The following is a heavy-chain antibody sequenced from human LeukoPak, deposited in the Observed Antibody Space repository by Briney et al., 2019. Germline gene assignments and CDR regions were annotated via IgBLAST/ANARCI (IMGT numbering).Heavy chain of an antibody. CDR2: IKKDGSEK. Sequence: PGGSLRLSCAASGFSFSEHWMTWVRLAPGKGLEWVADIKKDGSEKQQVDSVKGRFIISRDTSKNTLYLQMNSLRAEDTAMYYCVRGDLGVDYWGQGTLVTVSS. J-gene: IGHJ4*02. V-gene: IGHV3-7*03. D-gene: IGHD1-26*01. CDR1: GFSFSEHW. CDR3: VRGDLGVDY.